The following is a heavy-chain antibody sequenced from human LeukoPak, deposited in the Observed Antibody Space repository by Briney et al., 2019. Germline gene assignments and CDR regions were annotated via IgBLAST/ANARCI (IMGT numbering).Heavy chain of an antibody. D-gene: IGHD5-18*01. CDR3: AREVDTAMVTVGFDY. CDR2: ISGNGGVI. V-gene: IGHV3-11*01. CDR1: GFTFSDNY. Sequence: GGSLRLSCAASGFTFSDNYMTWVRQAPGKGLEWLSYISGNGGVIQYADSVKGRFTISRDNAKNSLYLQMNSLRAEDTALYYCAREVDTAMVTVGFDYWGQGTLVTVSS. J-gene: IGHJ4*02.